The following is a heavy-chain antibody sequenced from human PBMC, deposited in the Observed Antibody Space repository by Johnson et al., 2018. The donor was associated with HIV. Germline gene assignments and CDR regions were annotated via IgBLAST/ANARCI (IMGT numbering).Heavy chain of an antibody. J-gene: IGHJ3*02. V-gene: IGHV3-30*02. Sequence: QVQLVESGGSVVRPGGSLRLSCAASGFTFDDYGMSWVRQAPGKGLEWVAFIRYDGSNKYYADSVKGRFTISRDNSKNTLYLQMNSLRAEDTAVYYCAGELGEYYGSGGGGPAFDIWGQGTMVTVSS. CDR3: AGELGEYYGSGGGGPAFDI. D-gene: IGHD3-10*01. CDR2: IRYDGSNK. CDR1: GFTFDDYG.